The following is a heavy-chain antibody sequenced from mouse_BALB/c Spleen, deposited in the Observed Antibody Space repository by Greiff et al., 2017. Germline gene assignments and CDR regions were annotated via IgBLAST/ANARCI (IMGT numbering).Heavy chain of an antibody. CDR2: ISYSGST. Sequence: EVKLQESGPGLVKPSQSLSLTCTVTGYSITSDYAWNWIRQFPGNKLEWMGYISYSGSTSYNPSLKSRISITRDTSKNQFFLQLNSVTTEDTATYYCARSLYYYGSSTGYFDVWGAGTTVTVSS. CDR1: GYSITSDYA. CDR3: ARSLYYYGSSTGYFDV. V-gene: IGHV3-2*02. D-gene: IGHD1-1*01. J-gene: IGHJ1*01.